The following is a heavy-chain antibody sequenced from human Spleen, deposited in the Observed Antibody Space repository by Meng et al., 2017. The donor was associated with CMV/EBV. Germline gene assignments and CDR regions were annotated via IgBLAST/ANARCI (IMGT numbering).Heavy chain of an antibody. CDR1: GGSISSSSYY. CDR2: IYYSGST. Sequence: SETLSLTCTVSGGSISSSSYYWGWIRQPPGKGLEWIGSIYYSGSTYYNPSLKSRVTISVDTSKNHFSLNLSSVTAADTAVYYCARGHGIVVVPGSILDPWGQGTLVTVSS. V-gene: IGHV4-39*02. J-gene: IGHJ5*02. D-gene: IGHD2-2*01. CDR3: ARGHGIVVVPGSILDP.